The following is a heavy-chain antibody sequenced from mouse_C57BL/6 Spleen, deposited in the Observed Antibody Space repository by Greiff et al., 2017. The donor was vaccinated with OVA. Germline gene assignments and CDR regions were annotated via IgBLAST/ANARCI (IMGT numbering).Heavy chain of an antibody. Sequence: VQLQQPGAELVKPGASVKMSCKASGYTFTSYWITWVKQRPGQGLEWIGDIYPGSGSTNYNEKFKSKATLTVDTSSSTAYMQLSSLTSEDSAVYYCARSDYGNFWFAYWGQGTLVTVSA. CDR1: GYTFTSYW. J-gene: IGHJ3*01. CDR3: ARSDYGNFWFAY. V-gene: IGHV1-55*01. D-gene: IGHD2-1*01. CDR2: IYPGSGST.